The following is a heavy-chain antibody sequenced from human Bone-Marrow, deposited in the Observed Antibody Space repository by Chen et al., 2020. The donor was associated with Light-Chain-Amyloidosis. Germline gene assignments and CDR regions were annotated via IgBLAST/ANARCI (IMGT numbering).Heavy chain of an antibody. V-gene: IGHV5-51*01. Sequence: EVQLEQSGPEVKKPGESLKISCKGSGYTFPNYWIGWVRQMPGKGLEWMWVIYPADSDARYGPSFEGQVTISADKSITTAYLQWRSLKASDTAMYYCARRRDGYNFDYWGQGTLVTVSS. CDR1: GYTFPNYW. CDR3: ARRRDGYNFDY. D-gene: IGHD5-12*01. J-gene: IGHJ4*02. CDR2: IYPADSDA.